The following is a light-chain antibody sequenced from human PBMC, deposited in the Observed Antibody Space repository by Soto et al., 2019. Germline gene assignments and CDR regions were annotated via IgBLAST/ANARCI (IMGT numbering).Light chain of an antibody. CDR3: MQALQSPCT. V-gene: IGKV2-28*01. CDR1: QSLMHGNGYDY. CDR2: LGS. Sequence: DIEMTQSPLSLPVTPGEPASITCRSSQSLMHGNGYDYLDWYLQKPGHSPQLLIYLGSTRASGVPDRFSGSGSGPDFTLNISRVEAEYVGVYYCMQALQSPCTFGPGTKVDI. J-gene: IGKJ3*01.